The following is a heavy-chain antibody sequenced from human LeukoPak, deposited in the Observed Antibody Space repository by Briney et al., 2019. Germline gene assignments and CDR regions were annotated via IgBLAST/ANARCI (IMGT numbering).Heavy chain of an antibody. V-gene: IGHV1-8*01. D-gene: IGHD2-15*01. CDR3: ASGWYYHYFGTDV. J-gene: IGHJ6*02. Sequence: ASVKVSCKASLDSFTTYDVHWVRQASGQGLEWMGWMNPKSGDRGYAQKFQDRVAMTMNNSIRTAYMELRGLQPEDTAVYYCASGWYYHYFGTDVWGQGTAVIVSS. CDR2: MNPKSGDR. CDR1: LDSFTTYD.